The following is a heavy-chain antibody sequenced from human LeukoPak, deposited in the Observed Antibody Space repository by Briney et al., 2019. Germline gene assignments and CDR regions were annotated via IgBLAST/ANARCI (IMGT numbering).Heavy chain of an antibody. Sequence: PGGSLRLSCAASGFTFSNYNMTWVRQAPGKGLEWVSSISSSSSYIYYADSVKGRFTISRDNATNSLYLQMNSLRAEDTAVYYCAGETVTTPMDVWGQGTTVTVSS. J-gene: IGHJ6*02. CDR3: AGETVTTPMDV. V-gene: IGHV3-21*01. CDR1: GFTFSNYN. CDR2: ISSSSSYI. D-gene: IGHD4-17*01.